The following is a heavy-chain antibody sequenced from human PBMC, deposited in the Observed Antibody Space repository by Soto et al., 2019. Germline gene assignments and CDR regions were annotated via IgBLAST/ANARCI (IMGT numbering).Heavy chain of an antibody. CDR2: IYTSGST. J-gene: IGHJ6*02. CDR1: GGSISSYY. Sequence: SETLSLTCTVSGGSISSYYWSWIRQPAGKGLEWIGRIYTSGSTNYNPSLKSRVTMSVDTSKNQFSLKLNSVTAADTAVYYCERELSSSWLSTYYYYGMEVWGPGTTVTVSS. CDR3: ERELSSSWLSTYYYYGMEV. D-gene: IGHD6-13*01. V-gene: IGHV4-4*07.